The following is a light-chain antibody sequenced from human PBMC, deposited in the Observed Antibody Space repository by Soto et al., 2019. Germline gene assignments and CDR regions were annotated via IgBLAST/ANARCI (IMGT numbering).Light chain of an antibody. V-gene: IGKV3-20*01. J-gene: IGKJ1*01. CDR2: GTS. Sequence: EIVLTQSPGTLSLSPGERATLSCRASQSVSSSYLAWYQQKPGQAPRLLIYGTSSRATAIPARFSGSGSGTDFTLTISRLEPEDFAVYYCQQYGRSSWTFGHGTKVEIK. CDR3: QQYGRSSWT. CDR1: QSVSSSY.